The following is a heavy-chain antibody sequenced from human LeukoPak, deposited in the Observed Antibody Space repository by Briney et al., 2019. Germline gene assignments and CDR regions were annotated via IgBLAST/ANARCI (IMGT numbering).Heavy chain of an antibody. J-gene: IGHJ3*02. V-gene: IGHV1-18*01. D-gene: IGHD3-3*01. CDR1: GYTFTSYG. CDR2: ISAYNGKT. Sequence: ASVKVSCKASGYTFTSYGISWVRQAPGQGREWMGWISAYNGKTNYAQKLQGRVTMTTDTSTTTAYMDLRSLRSDDTAVYYCERKRLPNYDFWSGQPSNDSFDIWGQGTMVTVSS. CDR3: ERKRLPNYDFWSGQPSNDSFDI.